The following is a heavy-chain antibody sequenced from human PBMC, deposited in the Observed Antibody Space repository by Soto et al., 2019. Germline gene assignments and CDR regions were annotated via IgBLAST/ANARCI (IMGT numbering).Heavy chain of an antibody. CDR1: GGSFGTYA. V-gene: IGHV1-18*01. J-gene: IGHJ6*02. CDR2: ISAYNGNT. CDR3: ARQGGAQRWLQSYYYGMDV. D-gene: IGHD5-12*01. Sequence: ASVKVSCKACGGSFGTYAISWLRQATGQGLEWMGGISAYNGNTNYAQKLQGRVTMTTDTSTSTAYMELSSLRSEDTAVYYCARQGGAQRWLQSYYYGMDVWGQGTTVTVSS.